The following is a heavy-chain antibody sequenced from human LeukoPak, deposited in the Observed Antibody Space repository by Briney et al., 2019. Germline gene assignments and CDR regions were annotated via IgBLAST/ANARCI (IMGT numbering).Heavy chain of an antibody. CDR1: GYTFTSYY. CDR3: ARDGGGVQMTDIVVVPAARGCWFDP. V-gene: IGHV1-46*01. CDR2: INPSGGST. Sequence: GASVKVSCKASGYTFTSYYMHWVRQAPGQGLEWMGIINPSGGSTSYAQKFQGRVTMTRDMSTSTVYMELSSLRSEDTAVYYCARDGGGVQMTDIVVVPAARGCWFDPWGQGTLVTVSS. D-gene: IGHD2-2*01. J-gene: IGHJ5*02.